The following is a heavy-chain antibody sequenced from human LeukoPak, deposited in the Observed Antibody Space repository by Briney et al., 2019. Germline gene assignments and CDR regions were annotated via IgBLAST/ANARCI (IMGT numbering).Heavy chain of an antibody. V-gene: IGHV3-21*01. CDR1: GFTLSTYA. J-gene: IGHJ6*03. CDR2: ISTGGSDI. Sequence: GESLRLSCAPSGFTLSTYAMNWVRQAPGKGLEWVSSISTGGSDIHYADSVKGRFTISRDNAKNSLYLQMNSLRTEDTAVYYCARETHSAYYLDVWGKGTTVTVSS. CDR3: ARETHSAYYLDV. D-gene: IGHD2-21*01.